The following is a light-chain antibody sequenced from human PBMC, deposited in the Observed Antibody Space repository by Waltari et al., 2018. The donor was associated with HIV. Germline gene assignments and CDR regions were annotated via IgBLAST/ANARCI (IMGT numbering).Light chain of an antibody. Sequence: EIVLTPSPGTLSLSPGDRATLSCSASQRVSSTYLAWYQQKPGQAPRLLIYGASSRATAIPDRFSGSGSGTDFTLTISRLEPEDFAVYYCQQYGSSPQTFGQGTKVEIK. CDR2: GAS. CDR3: QQYGSSPQT. J-gene: IGKJ1*01. V-gene: IGKV3-20*01. CDR1: QRVSSTY.